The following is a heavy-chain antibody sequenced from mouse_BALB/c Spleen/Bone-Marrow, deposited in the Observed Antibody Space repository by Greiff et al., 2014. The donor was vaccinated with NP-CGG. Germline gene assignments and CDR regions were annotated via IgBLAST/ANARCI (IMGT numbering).Heavy chain of an antibody. CDR3: ARMGVWG. V-gene: IGHV1-7*01. CDR1: GYTFTSYW. CDR2: INPSTGYT. J-gene: IGHJ4*01. Sequence: VQLQQSGAELAKPGASVKMSCKASGYTFTSYWMHWVKQRPGQGLEWIGYINPSTGYTEYNQKFKDKATLTADKSTSTAYMQLSRLTSEDAAVYYRARMGVWGWGQGTSVTVSS. D-gene: IGHD2-10*02.